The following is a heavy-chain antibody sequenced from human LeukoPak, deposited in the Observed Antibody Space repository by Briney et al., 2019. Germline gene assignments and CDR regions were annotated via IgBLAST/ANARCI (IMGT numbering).Heavy chain of an antibody. D-gene: IGHD6-6*01. CDR3: ARGVGSIAARPWYFDY. CDR2: IYYSGST. J-gene: IGHJ4*02. Sequence: SETLSLTCTVSGGSISSYYWSWIRQPPGKGLEWIGYIYYSGSTNYNPSLKSRVTISVDTSKNQFSLKLSSVTAADTAVYCCARGVGSIAARPWYFDYWGQGTLVTVSS. V-gene: IGHV4-59*01. CDR1: GGSISSYY.